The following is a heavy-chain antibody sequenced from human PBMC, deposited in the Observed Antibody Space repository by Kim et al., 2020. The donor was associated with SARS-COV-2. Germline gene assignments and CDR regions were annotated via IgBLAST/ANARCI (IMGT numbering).Heavy chain of an antibody. D-gene: IGHD2-2*01. CDR3: ARDRATKYCSSTSCSKDAFDI. V-gene: IGHV3-11*06. Sequence: GGSLRLSCAASGFTFSDYYMSWIRQAPGKGLEWVSYISSSSSYTNYADSVKGRFTISRDNAKNSLYLQMNSLRAEDTAVYYCARDRATKYCSSTSCSKDAFDIWGQVTIVTVSS. CDR2: ISSSSSYT. CDR1: GFTFSDYY. J-gene: IGHJ3*02.